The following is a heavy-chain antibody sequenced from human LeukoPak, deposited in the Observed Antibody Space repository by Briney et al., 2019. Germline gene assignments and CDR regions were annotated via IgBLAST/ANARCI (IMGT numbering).Heavy chain of an antibody. CDR2: IYYSGTT. J-gene: IGHJ4*02. D-gene: IGHD3-3*01. CDR3: ARDVFWRGSGY. CDR1: GGSISSYY. V-gene: IGHV4-59*01. Sequence: SETLSLTCTVSGGSISSYYWSWIRQPPGKGLEWIGYIYYSGTTNYNPSLKSRVTISVDTSKNQFSLKLTSVTAADTAVYYCARDVFWRGSGYWGQGTLVTVSS.